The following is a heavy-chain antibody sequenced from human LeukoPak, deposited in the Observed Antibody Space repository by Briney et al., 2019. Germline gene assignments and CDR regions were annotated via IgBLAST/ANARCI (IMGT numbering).Heavy chain of an antibody. V-gene: IGHV3-23*01. J-gene: IGHJ6*02. CDR1: GFMFTNCV. Sequence: PGRSLRLSCAASGFMFTNCVMTWVRRAPGKGLEWVSGISRTGTDTYYGDSVKGRFTISRDNSKNTLYLQMTSLRAEDTAVYYCAKGDFDFWTGYPDYYYNGLNVWGQGTTVTVSS. CDR2: ISRTGTDT. D-gene: IGHD3/OR15-3a*01. CDR3: AKGDFDFWTGYPDYYYNGLNV.